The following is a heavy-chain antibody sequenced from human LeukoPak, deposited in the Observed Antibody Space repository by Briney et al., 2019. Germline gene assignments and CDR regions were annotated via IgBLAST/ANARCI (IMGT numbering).Heavy chain of an antibody. J-gene: IGHJ5*02. CDR2: IKQDGSEK. CDR1: GFTFSNYG. CDR3: ARGHVWFDP. V-gene: IGHV3-7*05. Sequence: GGALRLSCAASGFTFSNYGMTWVRQAPGKGLEWVANIKQDGSEKYYVDSVKGRFTISRDNAKNSLYLQMNSLRAEDMAVYYCARGHVWFDPWGQGTLVTVSS.